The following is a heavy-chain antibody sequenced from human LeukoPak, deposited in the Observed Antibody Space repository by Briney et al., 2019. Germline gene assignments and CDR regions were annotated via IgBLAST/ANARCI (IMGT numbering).Heavy chain of an antibody. CDR2: INPSGGSA. CDR3: ARVLINYDFWSGYLD. J-gene: IGHJ4*02. Sequence: GASVKVSCKASGDTFTNYYMHWVQQAPGQGLEWMGFINPSGGSASYAQKFQGRVIMTRDTSTSTVYMELSSLRSEDTAVYYCARVLINYDFWSGYLDWGQGTLVTVSS. CDR1: GDTFTNYY. D-gene: IGHD3-3*01. V-gene: IGHV1-46*01.